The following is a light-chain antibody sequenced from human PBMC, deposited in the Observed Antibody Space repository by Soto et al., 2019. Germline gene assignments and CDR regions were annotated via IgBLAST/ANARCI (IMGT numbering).Light chain of an antibody. V-gene: IGLV2-14*01. CDR2: EVS. CDR3: SSYTSTSTLDV. CDR1: SSDIGGYNY. J-gene: IGLJ1*01. Sequence: QSALTQPASVSGSPGQWITISCTGTSSDIGGYNYVSWYQQYPGKAPKVIIYEVSSRPSGVSDRFSGSKSGNTASLTISGLQAEDEADYYCSSYTSTSTLDVFGTGTQLTVL.